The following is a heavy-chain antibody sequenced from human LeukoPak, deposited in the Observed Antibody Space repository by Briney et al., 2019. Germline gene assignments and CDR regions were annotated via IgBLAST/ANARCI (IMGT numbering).Heavy chain of an antibody. CDR2: INHSGST. CDR1: DDSISSISYY. Sequence: SETLSLTCTVSDDSISSISYYWGWIRQPPGKGLEWIGEINHSGSTNYNPSLKSRVTISVDTSKNQFSLKLSSVTAADTAVYYCARPPNIRTPNWFDYWGQGTLVTVSS. J-gene: IGHJ4*02. D-gene: IGHD7-27*01. V-gene: IGHV4-39*07. CDR3: ARPPNIRTPNWFDY.